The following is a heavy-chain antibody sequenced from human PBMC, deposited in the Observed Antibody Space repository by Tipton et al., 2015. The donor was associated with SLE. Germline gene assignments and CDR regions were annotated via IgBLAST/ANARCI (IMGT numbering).Heavy chain of an antibody. CDR2: ISYSGST. J-gene: IGHJ6*03. D-gene: IGHD3-22*01. CDR3: ESKDYYDSSGYSRYHYMDV. Sequence: TLSLTCTVSGDSISSGNYYWNWIRQPPGKGLEWIGYISYSGSTYYNPSLKSRVNISVDTSKNQFSLKLSSVTAADTAVYYCESKDYYDSSGYSRYHYMDVRGKRTTVPDSS. V-gene: IGHV4-30-4*01. CDR1: GDSISSGNYY.